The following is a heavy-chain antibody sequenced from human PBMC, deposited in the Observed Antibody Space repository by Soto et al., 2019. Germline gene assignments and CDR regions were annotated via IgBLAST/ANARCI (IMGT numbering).Heavy chain of an antibody. Sequence: PGGFLRLSCAASGFSFSKAWMSWVRLTPGKGLEWVGRIKNKTGGGISDYPAPVRDRFTISRDDSRSTLYLQMNSLRTEDTAVYYCITDPYYDFWSGYHFDYWGQGTPVTVSS. J-gene: IGHJ4*02. CDR1: GFSFSKAW. V-gene: IGHV3-15*01. CDR2: IKNKTGGGIS. CDR3: ITDPYYDFWSGYHFDY. D-gene: IGHD3-3*01.